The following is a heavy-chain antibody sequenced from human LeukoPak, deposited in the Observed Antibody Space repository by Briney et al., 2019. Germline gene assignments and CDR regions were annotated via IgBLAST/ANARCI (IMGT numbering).Heavy chain of an antibody. J-gene: IGHJ4*02. CDR2: IKSKTAGGTA. CDR3: VLAHTSGCYYVS. V-gene: IGHV3-15*01. D-gene: IGHD6-19*01. Sequence: PGGSLRLSCVASGFTLSNAWMSWVRQAPGKGLEWVGRIKSKTAGGTADFAAPVKGRFTMSRDDSKTTLYLQMNSLKAEDTAVYYCVLAHTSGCYYVSWGQGTLVTVSS. CDR1: GFTLSNAW.